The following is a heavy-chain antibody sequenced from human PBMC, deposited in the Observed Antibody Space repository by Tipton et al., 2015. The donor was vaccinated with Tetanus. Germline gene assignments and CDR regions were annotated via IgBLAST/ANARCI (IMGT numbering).Heavy chain of an antibody. Sequence: QSGAEVKKPGSSVKVPCKASGGTFSSYAISWVRQAPGQGLEWMGGIIPIFGTANYAQKLQGRVTITADESTSTAYMELSSLRSEDTAVYYCARVSREGPELELDAFDIWGQGTMVTVSS. CDR1: GGTFSSYA. J-gene: IGHJ3*02. CDR2: IIPIFGTA. V-gene: IGHV1-69*01. CDR3: ARVSREGPELELDAFDI. D-gene: IGHD1-7*01.